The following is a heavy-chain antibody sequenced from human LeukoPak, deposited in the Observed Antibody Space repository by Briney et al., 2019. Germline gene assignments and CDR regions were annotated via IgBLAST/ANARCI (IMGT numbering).Heavy chain of an antibody. CDR3: ARQFNCRSTSCYDY. CDR2: IYYSGST. D-gene: IGHD2-2*01. CDR1: GGSISSYY. Sequence: SETLSLTCTVSGGSISSYYWSWIRRPPGKGLEWIGYIYYSGSTNYNPSLKSRVTISVDTSKNQFSLKLSSVTAADTAVYYCARQFNCRSTSCYDYWGQGTLVTVSS. J-gene: IGHJ4*02. V-gene: IGHV4-59*12.